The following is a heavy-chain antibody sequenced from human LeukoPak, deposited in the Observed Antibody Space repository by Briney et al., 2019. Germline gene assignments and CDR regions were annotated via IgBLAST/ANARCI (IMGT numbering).Heavy chain of an antibody. Sequence: SETLSLTCTVSGYSISNGYYWGWIRQPPGKGLEWVGSIYHRGSTYYNPSLRSRVTISLDRSKKKFSLKLTSVTVADTAVYFCARGAEYYAIWRGYAGYSDYWGQGISVTVSS. CDR1: GYSISNGYY. CDR2: IYHRGST. V-gene: IGHV4-38-2*02. J-gene: IGHJ4*02. CDR3: ARGAEYYAIWRGYAGYSDY. D-gene: IGHD3-3*01.